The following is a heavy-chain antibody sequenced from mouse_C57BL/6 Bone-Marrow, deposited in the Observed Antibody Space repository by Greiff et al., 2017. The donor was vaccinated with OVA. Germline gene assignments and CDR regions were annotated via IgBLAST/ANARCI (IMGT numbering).Heavy chain of an antibody. J-gene: IGHJ2*01. CDR3: ARQRWLLPDY. D-gene: IGHD2-3*01. V-gene: IGHV1-63*01. Sequence: QVQLQQSGAELVRPGTSVKMSCKASGYTFTNYWIGWAKQRPGHGLEWIGAIYPGGGYTNYNEKFKGKATLTADKSSSTAYMQFSSLTSEDSAIYYCARQRWLLPDYWGQGTTLTVSS. CDR1: GYTFTNYW. CDR2: IYPGGGYT.